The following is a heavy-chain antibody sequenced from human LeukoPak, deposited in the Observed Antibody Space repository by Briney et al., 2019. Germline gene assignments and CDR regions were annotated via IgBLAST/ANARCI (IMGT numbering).Heavy chain of an antibody. CDR3: AKDYYDSSPQSVSSPDY. CDR1: GYTFTSYD. D-gene: IGHD3-22*01. Sequence: ASVKVSCKASGYTFTSYDINWVRQATGQGLEWMGWMNPNSGNTGYAQKFQGRVTMTRNTSISTAYMELSSLRAEDTAVYYCAKDYYDSSPQSVSSPDYWGQGTLVTVSS. J-gene: IGHJ4*02. CDR2: MNPNSGNT. V-gene: IGHV1-8*01.